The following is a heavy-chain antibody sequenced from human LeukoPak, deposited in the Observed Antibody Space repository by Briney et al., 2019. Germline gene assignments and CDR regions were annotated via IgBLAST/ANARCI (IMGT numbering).Heavy chain of an antibody. V-gene: IGHV3-74*01. CDR2: SNSDGSST. CDR3: ARGPSGYHNT. J-gene: IGHJ4*02. Sequence: GGSLRLSCAASGFTFITYWMHWVRQAPGKGLVWVSRSNSDGSSTSYADSVKGRFTISRDNAKNTLYLQMNSLRAEDTAVYYCARGPSGYHNTGGQGTLVTVSS. D-gene: IGHD5-12*01. CDR1: GFTFITYW.